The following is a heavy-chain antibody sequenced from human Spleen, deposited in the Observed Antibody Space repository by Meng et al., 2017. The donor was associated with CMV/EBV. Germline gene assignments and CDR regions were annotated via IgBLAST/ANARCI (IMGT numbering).Heavy chain of an antibody. CDR2: VSYDGRIQ. CDR3: ARDRERFGYALDY. Sequence: AASVFTFSNHVMPWVRQAPGKGLEWVAIVSYDGRIQYYADSVKGRFTISRDNSKNTLYVQMNSLRAEDTSVYFCARDRERFGYALDYWGQGTLVTVSS. V-gene: IGHV3-30*04. CDR1: VFTFSNHV. J-gene: IGHJ4*02. D-gene: IGHD5-12*01.